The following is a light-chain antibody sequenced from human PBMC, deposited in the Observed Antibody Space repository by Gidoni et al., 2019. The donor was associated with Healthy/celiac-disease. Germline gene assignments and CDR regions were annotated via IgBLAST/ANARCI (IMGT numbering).Light chain of an antibody. CDR1: QDISNY. J-gene: IGKJ4*01. CDR3: QQYDNLPLALT. Sequence: DIQMTQSPSSLSASVGDRVTITCQASQDISNYLNWYQQNQGKAPKLLIYDASNLETGVPSRFSGSGSGTDFTFTISSLQPEDIATYYCQQYDNLPLALTFGGGTKVEIK. CDR2: DAS. V-gene: IGKV1-33*01.